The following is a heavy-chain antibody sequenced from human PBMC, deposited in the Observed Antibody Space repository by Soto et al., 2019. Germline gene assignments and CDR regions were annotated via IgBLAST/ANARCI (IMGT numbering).Heavy chain of an antibody. CDR3: ARAHADSFEYYYYGLDV. D-gene: IGHD5-18*01. J-gene: IGHJ6*02. CDR1: GFSFSYYG. Sequence: QVQLVESGGGVVQPGRSLRLSCAASGFSFSYYGIHWVRQAPGKGLEWLTVIWHDGSKKYYADSVKGRFTIYRDNPKNTVSLQMNSLRVEDTAVYFCARAHADSFEYYYYGLDVWGQGTAVNVSS. CDR2: IWHDGSKK. V-gene: IGHV3-33*01.